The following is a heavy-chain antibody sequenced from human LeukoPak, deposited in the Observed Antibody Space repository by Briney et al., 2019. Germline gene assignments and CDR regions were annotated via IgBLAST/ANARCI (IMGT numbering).Heavy chain of an antibody. Sequence: GGSLRLSCAASGFTFSTYAMSWVRQAPGKGLEWVSGISGSGGSTYYADSVKGRFTISRDNSKNTLYLQMNSLRADDTAIYYCAKLLAVAATWDAFDIRGQGTMVTVCS. V-gene: IGHV3-23*01. CDR2: ISGSGGST. D-gene: IGHD6-19*01. CDR3: AKLLAVAATWDAFDI. J-gene: IGHJ3*02. CDR1: GFTFSTYA.